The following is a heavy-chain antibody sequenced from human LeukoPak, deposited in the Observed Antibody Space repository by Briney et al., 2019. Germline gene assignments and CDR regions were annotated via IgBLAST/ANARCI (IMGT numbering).Heavy chain of an antibody. Sequence: ASVTVSCKASGYTFTSYYMHWVRQAPGQGLEWMGIINPSGGSTSYAQKFQGRVTMTRDTSTSTVYMELSSLRSEDTAVYYCARDAVTTDSFDYWGQGTLVTVSS. J-gene: IGHJ4*02. CDR1: GYTFTSYY. V-gene: IGHV1-46*01. CDR3: ARDAVTTDSFDY. CDR2: INPSGGST. D-gene: IGHD4-17*01.